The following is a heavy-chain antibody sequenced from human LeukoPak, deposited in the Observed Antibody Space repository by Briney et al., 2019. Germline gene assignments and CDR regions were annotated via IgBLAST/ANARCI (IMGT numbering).Heavy chain of an antibody. Sequence: ASVKVSCKASGYTFTSYGISWVRQAPGQGLEWMGWISAYNGNTNYAQKLQGRVTMTTDTSTSTAYMELRSLRSDDTAVYYCARASPPYNWNDEEPGILDAFDIWGQGTMVTVSS. D-gene: IGHD1-20*01. V-gene: IGHV1-18*01. CDR2: ISAYNGNT. CDR3: ARASPPYNWNDEEPGILDAFDI. CDR1: GYTFTSYG. J-gene: IGHJ3*02.